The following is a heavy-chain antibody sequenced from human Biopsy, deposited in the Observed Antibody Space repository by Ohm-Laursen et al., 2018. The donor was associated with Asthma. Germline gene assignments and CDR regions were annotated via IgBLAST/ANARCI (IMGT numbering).Heavy chain of an antibody. CDR2: IYYSGTT. Sequence: PSQTLSLTCSLSSGSGGYMRSGNYYWGWIRQPPGKGLEWIGSIYYSGTTYYNPSLESRVTVSADTSKNQFPLKLTSVTAADTAVYYCVRGSSSWHHGPVHYYYGLDVWGQGTTATVSS. J-gene: IGHJ6*02. V-gene: IGHV4-39*01. D-gene: IGHD6-13*01. CDR3: VRGSSSWHHGPVHYYYGLDV. CDR1: SGSGGYMRSGNYY.